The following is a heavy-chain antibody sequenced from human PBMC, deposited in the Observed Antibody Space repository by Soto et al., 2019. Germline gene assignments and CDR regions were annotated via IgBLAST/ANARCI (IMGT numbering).Heavy chain of an antibody. J-gene: IGHJ5*02. CDR2: SKSQTDGGTT. V-gene: IGHV3-15*07. D-gene: IGHD2-15*01. CDR1: GFTFTYAW. Sequence: EVQLVESGGGLVKPGGSLRLSCAASGFTFTYAWMNWVRQATGKGLEWVGRSKSQTDGGTTDYAAPVKGRFTISRDDSKTTLYVPMDSPKTEETAVYSCTTDPRHSWSWVSWGPGPLVTVSS. CDR3: TTDPRHSWSWVS.